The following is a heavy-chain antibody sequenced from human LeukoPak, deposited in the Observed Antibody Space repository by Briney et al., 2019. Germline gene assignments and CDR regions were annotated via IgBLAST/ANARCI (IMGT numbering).Heavy chain of an antibody. CDR3: AKVGGYRSHFDY. J-gene: IGHJ4*02. Sequence: GGSLRLSCAASGFTVSSKYLSWVRKAPGKGLECVSIIYSGDSPYYADSVKGRFTVSRDNSKNTLFLQMNSLRAEDTAVYYCAKVGGYRSHFDYWGQGTLVTVSS. CDR1: GFTVSSKY. D-gene: IGHD1-1*01. V-gene: IGHV3-53*01. CDR2: IYSGDSP.